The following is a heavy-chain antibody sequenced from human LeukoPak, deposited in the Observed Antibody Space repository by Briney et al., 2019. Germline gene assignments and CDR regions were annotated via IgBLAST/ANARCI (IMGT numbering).Heavy chain of an antibody. Sequence: GGSLRLSCAASGFTFSSYCMSWVRQAPGKGLEGVANIKQDGSEKYYVDSVKGRFSISRDNAKNSLYLQMNSLRAEDTAVYYCARAGYYYDSSGYEPDYWGQGTLVTVSS. CDR2: IKQDGSEK. J-gene: IGHJ4*02. CDR1: GFTFSSYC. CDR3: ARAGYYYDSSGYEPDY. V-gene: IGHV3-7*01. D-gene: IGHD3-22*01.